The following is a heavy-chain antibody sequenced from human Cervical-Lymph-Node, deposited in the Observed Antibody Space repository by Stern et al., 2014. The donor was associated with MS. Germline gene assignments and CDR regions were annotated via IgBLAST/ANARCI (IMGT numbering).Heavy chain of an antibody. CDR3: AAGDGYNPYYYGMDV. V-gene: IGHV4-59*01. J-gene: IGHJ6*02. Sequence: QVQLQESGPGLVKPSETLSLTCNVSGGSISSYNWSWIRQPPGKGLEWIGYIYYSVSTNYNPALKSRVTISVDTSKNQFSLKLSSVTAADTAVYYCAAGDGYNPYYYGMDVWGQGTTVTVSS. CDR1: GGSISSYN. D-gene: IGHD5-24*01. CDR2: IYYSVST.